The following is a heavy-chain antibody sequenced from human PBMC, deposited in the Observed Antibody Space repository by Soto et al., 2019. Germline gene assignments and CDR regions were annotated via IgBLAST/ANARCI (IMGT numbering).Heavy chain of an antibody. CDR2: IYFRGTT. V-gene: IGHV4-59*01. J-gene: IGHJ4*02. CDR3: ARSSGYATPLDQ. Sequence: PSETLSLTCIVSGGSMNTFYWSWFRQSPGKGLEWIGYIYFRGTTYYHPSLQSRVSISIDMSQNQFSLKLNSMTTADTAVYYCARSSGYATPLDQWGQGTLVTVSS. D-gene: IGHD3-22*01. CDR1: GGSMNTFY.